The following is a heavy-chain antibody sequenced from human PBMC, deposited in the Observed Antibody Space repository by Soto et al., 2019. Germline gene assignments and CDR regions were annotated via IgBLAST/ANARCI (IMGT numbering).Heavy chain of an antibody. CDR3: ARFLYGSGSDNWFDP. V-gene: IGHV4-34*01. D-gene: IGHD3-10*01. J-gene: IGHJ5*02. CDR1: GGSFSGYY. Sequence: PSETLSLTCAVYGGSFSGYYWSWIRKTQGKGLEWIGEINHSGSTKYNPSLKSRVTISVHTSKNQFALKLSAVTAADTAVYYCARFLYGSGSDNWFDPGGQGTLVTVSS. CDR2: INHSGST.